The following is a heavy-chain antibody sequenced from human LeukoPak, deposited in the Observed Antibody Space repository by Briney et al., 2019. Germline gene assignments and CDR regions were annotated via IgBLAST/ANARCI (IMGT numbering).Heavy chain of an antibody. CDR2: ISHSGYTI. CDR1: GFSFSDDF. CDR3: AKAPWLRVAADFDY. J-gene: IGHJ4*02. D-gene: IGHD2-15*01. Sequence: PGGSLRLSCVASGFSFSDDFMSWIRQAPGQRPEWVSYISHSGYTIQYADPVKGRFTISRDNAKNSLYLQMNSLRAEDTAVYYCAKAPWLRVAADFDYWGQGTLVTVSS. V-gene: IGHV3-11*04.